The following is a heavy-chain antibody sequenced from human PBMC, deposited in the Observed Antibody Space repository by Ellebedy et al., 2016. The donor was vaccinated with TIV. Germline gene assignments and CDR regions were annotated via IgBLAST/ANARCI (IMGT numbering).Heavy chain of an antibody. J-gene: IGHJ4*02. CDR1: GFTFNDYW. V-gene: IGHV3-7*01. CDR3: ARVGRYPHNWSFDS. Sequence: GESLKISCAASGFTFNDYWMAWVHQAPGTGLEWVANIREDGGDRYYVESVKGRFTISRDDAETAAFLDMNNLRAEDTAIYFCARVGRYPHNWSFDSWGQGTLVTVSS. CDR2: IREDGGDR. D-gene: IGHD5-24*01.